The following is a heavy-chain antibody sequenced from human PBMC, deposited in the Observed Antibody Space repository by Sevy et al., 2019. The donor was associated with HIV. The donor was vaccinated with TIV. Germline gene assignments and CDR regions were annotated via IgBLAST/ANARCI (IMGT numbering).Heavy chain of an antibody. Sequence: KQSQTLSLTCTVSGGSITIYYWSWIRQPPGKGLEWIGYIYYSGSTNYNPSLKSRVTISVDTSKNQFSLKLSSVTAADTAVYYCAREHGDYPTFDYWGQGTLVTVSS. D-gene: IGHD4-17*01. CDR3: AREHGDYPTFDY. J-gene: IGHJ4*02. V-gene: IGHV4-59*01. CDR1: GGSITIYY. CDR2: IYYSGST.